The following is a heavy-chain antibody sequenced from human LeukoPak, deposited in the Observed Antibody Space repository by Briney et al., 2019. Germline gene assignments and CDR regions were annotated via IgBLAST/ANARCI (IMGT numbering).Heavy chain of an antibody. CDR2: MSNDGN. V-gene: IGHV3-30*04. Sequence: PGRSLRLSCAASGFTFSSYTMHWVRQAPGKGLEWVAVMSNDGNYYADSEKGRFTISRDNSKNTLYLQMNSLRPEDTAVYYCARDEGGGGSYPDYWGQGTLVTVSS. J-gene: IGHJ4*02. CDR3: ARDEGGGGSYPDY. CDR1: GFTFSSYT. D-gene: IGHD1-26*01.